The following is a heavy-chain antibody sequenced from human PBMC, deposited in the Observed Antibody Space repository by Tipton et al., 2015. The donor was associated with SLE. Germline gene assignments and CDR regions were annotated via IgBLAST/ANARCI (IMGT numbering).Heavy chain of an antibody. V-gene: IGHV4-61*01. Sequence: TLSLTCTVSGDSISTGPYYWTWIRQPPGKGLEWIGYISYGGGTNYNPSLKSRVTISVDTAKNQFSLKLTSVAAADTAVYYCARGMVTWRGAIIGVDVCGQGTTVNVSS. CDR2: ISYGGGT. J-gene: IGHJ6*02. CDR3: ARGMVTWRGAIIGVDV. CDR1: GDSISTGPYY. D-gene: IGHD2-21*02.